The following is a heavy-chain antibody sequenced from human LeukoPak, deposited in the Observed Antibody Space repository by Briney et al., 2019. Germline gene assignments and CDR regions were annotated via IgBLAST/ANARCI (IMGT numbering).Heavy chain of an antibody. J-gene: IGHJ3*02. CDR2: IIPILGIA. V-gene: IGHV1-69*04. Sequence: SVKVSCKASGGTFSSYTISWVRQAPGQGLEWMGRIIPILGIANYAQKFQGRVTITADKSTSTAYMELSSLGSEDTAVYYCARDLVVAVAGTGAFDIWGQGTMVTVSS. CDR3: ARDLVVAVAGTGAFDI. CDR1: GGTFSSYT. D-gene: IGHD6-19*01.